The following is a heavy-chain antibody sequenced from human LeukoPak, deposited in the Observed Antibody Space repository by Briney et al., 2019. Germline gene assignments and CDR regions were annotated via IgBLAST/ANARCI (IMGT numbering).Heavy chain of an antibody. D-gene: IGHD1-26*01. CDR1: GFTFSSYA. J-gene: IGHJ6*02. Sequence: PGGSLRLSCAASGFTFSSYAMSWVRQAPGKGLEWVSAISGSGGSTYYADSVKGRFTISRDNSKNTLYLQMNSLRAEDTAVYYCARGHSDSVPYYYYGMDVWGQGTTVTVSS. CDR3: ARGHSDSVPYYYYGMDV. V-gene: IGHV3-23*01. CDR2: ISGSGGST.